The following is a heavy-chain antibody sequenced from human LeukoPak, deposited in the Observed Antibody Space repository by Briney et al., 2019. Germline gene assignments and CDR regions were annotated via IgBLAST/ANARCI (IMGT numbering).Heavy chain of an antibody. CDR1: GYTFTGYY. J-gene: IGHJ4*02. CDR2: INPNSGGT. V-gene: IGHV1-2*02. D-gene: IGHD3-9*01. Sequence: ASVKVSCKASGYTFTGYYMHWVRQAPGQGLEWMGWINPNSGGTNYAQKFQGRVTMTRDTSISTAYMELSRLRSDDTAVYYCARDGDLDWLPSGFWGQGTLVTVSS. CDR3: ARDGDLDWLPSGF.